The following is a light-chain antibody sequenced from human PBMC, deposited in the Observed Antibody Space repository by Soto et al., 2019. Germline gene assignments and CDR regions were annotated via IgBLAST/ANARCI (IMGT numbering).Light chain of an antibody. J-gene: IGKJ4*01. CDR2: GAS. CDR1: QSVSSSY. V-gene: IGKV3-20*01. CDR3: QQYGSSTLT. Sequence: EIVLTQSPGPLSLSPGERAILSCSASQSVSSSYLAWYQKKPGQAPRLLMYGASSRATGIPDRFSGSGSGTDFTLTISRLQHEDFAVYYRQQYGSSTLTFGGGTKVDIK.